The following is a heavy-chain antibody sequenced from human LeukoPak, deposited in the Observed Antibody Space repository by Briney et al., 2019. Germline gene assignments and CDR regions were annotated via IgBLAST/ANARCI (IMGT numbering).Heavy chain of an antibody. Sequence: PSETLSLTCTVSSGSIGSYYWSWIRQPPGKGLEWIGYIGYSGRTNYSPSLKSRVTISVDTSKNQFSLNLRSVTAADTAVYYCARDAEHCSGSDCPRWFDPWGQGTLVTVSS. CDR1: SGSIGSYY. CDR2: IGYSGRT. D-gene: IGHD2-15*01. V-gene: IGHV4-59*01. J-gene: IGHJ5*02. CDR3: ARDAEHCSGSDCPRWFDP.